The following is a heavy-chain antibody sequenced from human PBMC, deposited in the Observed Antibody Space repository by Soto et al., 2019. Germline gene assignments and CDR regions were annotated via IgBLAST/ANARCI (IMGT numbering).Heavy chain of an antibody. J-gene: IGHJ4*01. D-gene: IGHD3-22*01. CDR3: VRHGYYCVDH. CDR2: GHPSGDT. V-gene: IGHV4-4*02. CDR1: GDPISSHDW. Sequence: PSETLSLTCAVSGDPISSHDWWGGPGQPPKKRLECISEGHPSGDTTYNPPLMSPATMSINNSTMQFTLNPNSVTAADTAVHYCVRHGYYCVDHWGHGTPVTVSP.